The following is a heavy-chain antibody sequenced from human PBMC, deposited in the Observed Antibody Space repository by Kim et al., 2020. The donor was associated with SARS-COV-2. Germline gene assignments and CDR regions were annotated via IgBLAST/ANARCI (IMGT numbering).Heavy chain of an antibody. Sequence: GGSLRLSCAASGFTFSSYAMSWVRQAPGKGLEWVSAISGSGGSTYYADSVKGRFTISRDNSKNTLYLQMNSLRAEDTAVYYCAKSIVGATAPLTYFDYWGQGTLVTVSS. D-gene: IGHD1-26*01. V-gene: IGHV3-23*01. J-gene: IGHJ4*02. CDR1: GFTFSSYA. CDR2: ISGSGGST. CDR3: AKSIVGATAPLTYFDY.